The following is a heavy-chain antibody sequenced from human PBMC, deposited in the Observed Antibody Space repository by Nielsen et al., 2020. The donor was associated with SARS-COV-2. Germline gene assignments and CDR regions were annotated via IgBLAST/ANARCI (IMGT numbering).Heavy chain of an antibody. J-gene: IGHJ6*02. V-gene: IGHV1-69*06. D-gene: IGHD3-10*01. CDR2: IIPIFGTA. Sequence: WVRQAPGQGLEWMGVIIPIFGTANYAQKFRGRVTITADKSTSTAYMELSSLRSEDTAVYYCAREGITMVRGPKSTFYYYGMDVWGQGTTVTVSS. CDR3: AREGITMVRGPKSTFYYYGMDV.